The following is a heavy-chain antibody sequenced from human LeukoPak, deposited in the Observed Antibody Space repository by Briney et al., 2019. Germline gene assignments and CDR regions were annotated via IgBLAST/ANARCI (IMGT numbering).Heavy chain of an antibody. CDR2: INHSGST. CDR3: ARGRGTNYDYVWGSYRYYFDY. D-gene: IGHD3-16*02. V-gene: IGHV4-34*01. J-gene: IGHJ4*02. CDR1: GFTFSSYA. Sequence: GSLRLSCAASGFTFSSYAMSWIRQPPGKGLEWIGEINHSGSTNYNPSLKSRVTISVDTSKNQFSLKLSSVTAADTAVYYCARGRGTNYDYVWGSYRYYFDYWGQGTLVTVSS.